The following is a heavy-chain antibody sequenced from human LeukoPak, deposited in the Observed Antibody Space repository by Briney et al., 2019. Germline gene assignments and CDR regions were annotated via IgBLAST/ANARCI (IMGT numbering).Heavy chain of an antibody. CDR2: IYNGVNT. J-gene: IGHJ5*02. CDR3: ARSRAFDSGAFDP. Sequence: SETLSLTCTVSDASVSSASYWSWIRQPPGKGVEWIAHIYNGVNTNYNPSLKSRVTISVDTSKNQFSLRLNSVTAADTAVYYCARSRAFDSGAFDPWGQGSLVTVSS. V-gene: IGHV4-61*01. D-gene: IGHD1-26*01. CDR1: DASVSSASY.